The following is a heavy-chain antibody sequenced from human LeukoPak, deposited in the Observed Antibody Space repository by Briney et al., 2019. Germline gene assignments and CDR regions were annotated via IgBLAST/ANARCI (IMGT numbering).Heavy chain of an antibody. Sequence: SETLSLTCAVDGGSLSNYYWSWIRQPPGKGLEWIGEINHSGSTHYNPSLKSRVTISVDTSKNQFSLKLSSVTAADTAVYYCARTLSAGYSSDAVLDIWGQGTMVTVSS. CDR3: ARTLSAGYSSDAVLDI. D-gene: IGHD6-25*01. CDR2: INHSGST. J-gene: IGHJ3*02. CDR1: GGSLSNYY. V-gene: IGHV4-34*01.